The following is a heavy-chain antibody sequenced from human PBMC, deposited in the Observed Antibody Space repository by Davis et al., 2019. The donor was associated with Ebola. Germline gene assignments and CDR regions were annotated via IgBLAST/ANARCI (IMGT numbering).Heavy chain of an antibody. Sequence: PGGSLRLSCAASGFTFSNYWMTWVRQAPGKGLEWVANLKQDGSEKYYVDSVKGRFTISRDYAKNSLYLQMNSLRAEDTAVYYCARDLGRDGYKTTHLDYWGQGTLVTVSS. J-gene: IGHJ4*02. CDR2: LKQDGSEK. D-gene: IGHD5-24*01. V-gene: IGHV3-7*01. CDR1: GFTFSNYW. CDR3: ARDLGRDGYKTTHLDY.